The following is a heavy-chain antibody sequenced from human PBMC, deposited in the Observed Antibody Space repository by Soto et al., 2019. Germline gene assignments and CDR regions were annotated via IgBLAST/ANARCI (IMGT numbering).Heavy chain of an antibody. V-gene: IGHV4-31*03. J-gene: IGHJ6*02. D-gene: IGHD3-10*01. CDR1: GGSIISGGYY. CDR2: IYYSGST. CDR3: ARDYFRGGMDV. Sequence: SETLSLTCTVSGGSIISGGYYWSWIRQHPGKGLEWIGYIYYSGSTYYNPSLKSRVTISVDTSKNQFSLKLSSVTAADTAVYYCARDYFRGGMDVWGQGTTVTVSS.